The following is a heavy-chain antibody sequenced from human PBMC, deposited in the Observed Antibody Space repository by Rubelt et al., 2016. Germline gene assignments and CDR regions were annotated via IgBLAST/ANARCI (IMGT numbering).Heavy chain of an antibody. V-gene: IGHV1-24*01. D-gene: IGHD1-26*01. CDR2: FDPEDGET. CDR1: GYTLTELS. J-gene: IGHJ4*02. Sequence: QVQLVQSGAVVKKPGASVKVSCKVSGYTLTELSMHWVRQAPGKGLEWMGGFDPEDGETIYAQKFQGRGTMTEDTTTDTAYMVLSRLRSEDTAGYYCETFGGSYYSLWGFDYWGQGTLFTVSS. CDR3: ETFGGSYYSLWGFDY.